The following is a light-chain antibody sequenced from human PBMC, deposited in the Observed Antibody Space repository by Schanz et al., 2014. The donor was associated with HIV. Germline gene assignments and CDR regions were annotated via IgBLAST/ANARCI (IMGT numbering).Light chain of an antibody. CDR3: SSYTRNSPWV. CDR2: DVT. Sequence: QSALTQPPSASGSPGQSVTISCTGTSSDVGGYNYVSWYQQHPGKAPKLMIYDVTNRPSGVSNRFSGSKSGNTASLTVSGLQAVDEADYYCSSYTRNSPWVFGGGTKLTVL. V-gene: IGLV2-14*03. J-gene: IGLJ3*02. CDR1: SSDVGGYNY.